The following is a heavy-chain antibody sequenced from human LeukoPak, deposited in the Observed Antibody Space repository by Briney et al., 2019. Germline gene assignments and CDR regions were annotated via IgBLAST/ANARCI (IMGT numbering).Heavy chain of an antibody. CDR2: IYYSGST. D-gene: IGHD3-3*01. CDR1: GGSISSGGYY. CDR3: ARASREDTASRNYDFWSGYFHPAPTIDY. Sequence: PSETLSLTCTVSGGSISSGGYYWSWVRQHPGKGLEWIGYIYYSGSTYYNPSLKSRVTISVDTSKNQFSLKLSSVTAADTAVYYCARASREDTASRNYDFWSGYFHPAPTIDYWGQGTLVTVSS. V-gene: IGHV4-31*03. J-gene: IGHJ4*02.